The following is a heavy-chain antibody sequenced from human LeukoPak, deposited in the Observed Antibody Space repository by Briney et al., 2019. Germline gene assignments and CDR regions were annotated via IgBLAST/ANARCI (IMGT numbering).Heavy chain of an antibody. CDR2: INTNTGNP. Sequence: ASVKVSSKASAYTCTSYAMNWVRQAPGQGLEWMGWINTNTGNPTYAQGFTGRFVFSLDTSVSTAYLQISSLKAEDTAVYYCARMRGIAAAGTSTNNWFDPWGQGTLVTVSS. D-gene: IGHD6-13*01. CDR1: AYTCTSYA. CDR3: ARMRGIAAAGTSTNNWFDP. V-gene: IGHV7-4-1*02. J-gene: IGHJ5*02.